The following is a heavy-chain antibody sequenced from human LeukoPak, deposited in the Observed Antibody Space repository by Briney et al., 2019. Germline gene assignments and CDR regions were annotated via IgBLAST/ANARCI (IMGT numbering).Heavy chain of an antibody. J-gene: IGHJ4*02. V-gene: IGHV4-59*01. Sequence: KSSETLSLTCTVSGGSISSYYWSWIRQPPGKGLEWIGYIYYSGGTNYNPSLKSRVTISVDTSKNQFSLKLSSVTAADTAVYYCARVGGSGWYLGSFDYWGQGTLVTVSS. CDR3: ARVGGSGWYLGSFDY. D-gene: IGHD6-19*01. CDR1: GGSISSYY. CDR2: IYYSGGT.